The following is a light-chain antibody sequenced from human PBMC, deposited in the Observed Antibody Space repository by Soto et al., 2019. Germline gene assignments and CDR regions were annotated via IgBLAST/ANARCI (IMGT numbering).Light chain of an antibody. CDR1: QSLLHRNGYNY. J-gene: IGKJ1*01. CDR3: MQGLQTPT. Sequence: DIVMTQSPLSLPVTPGEPASISCRSSQSLLHRNGYNYLDWYLQKPGQSPQLLIYLGSNRASGVPDRFSGSGSGTDFTLKISRVEAEDVGLYYCMQGLQTPTFGQGTKVEIK. CDR2: LGS. V-gene: IGKV2-28*01.